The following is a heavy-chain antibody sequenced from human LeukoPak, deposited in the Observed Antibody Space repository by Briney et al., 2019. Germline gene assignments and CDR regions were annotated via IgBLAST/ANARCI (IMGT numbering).Heavy chain of an antibody. CDR3: ARDWVAGVPFDAFDI. J-gene: IGHJ3*02. Sequence: QPGGSLRLSCAASGFTLSSDWMSWVRQAPGKGLEWVANIKEDGSEKYYVDSVKGRFTISRDNAKNSLYLHMNSLTAEDTAMYYCARDWVAGVPFDAFDIWGQGTTVSVSS. CDR1: GFTLSSDW. CDR2: IKEDGSEK. V-gene: IGHV3-7*03. D-gene: IGHD3-10*01.